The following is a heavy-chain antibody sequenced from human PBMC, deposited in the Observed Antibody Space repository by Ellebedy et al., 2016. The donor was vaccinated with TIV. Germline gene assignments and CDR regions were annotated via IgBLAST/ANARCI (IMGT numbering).Heavy chain of an antibody. D-gene: IGHD5-24*01. CDR1: GFTFNTYG. V-gene: IGHV3-33*08. CDR2: IWYDGSNK. J-gene: IGHJ4*02. Sequence: GESLKISCVASGFTFNTYGMHWVRQAPGRGLEWVAVIWYDGSNKYYADSVKGRFTISRDNSKNTVFLQMNSLRADDTAVYYCARGPEMAQFDYWGQGTLVTVSS. CDR3: ARGPEMAQFDY.